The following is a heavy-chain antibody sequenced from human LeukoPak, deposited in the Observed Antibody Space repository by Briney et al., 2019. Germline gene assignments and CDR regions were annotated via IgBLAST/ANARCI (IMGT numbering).Heavy chain of an antibody. CDR1: GFSIRTYW. CDR2: ISSSSSYI. CDR3: ARGDYDFWSGYYFYYYYYMDV. Sequence: GGSLRLSCAASGFSIRTYWMSWVRQAPGKGLEWVSSISSSSSYIYYADSVKGRFTISRDNAKNSLYLQMNSLRAEDTAVYYCARGDYDFWSGYYFYYYYYMDVWGKGTTVTVSS. V-gene: IGHV3-21*01. J-gene: IGHJ6*03. D-gene: IGHD3-3*01.